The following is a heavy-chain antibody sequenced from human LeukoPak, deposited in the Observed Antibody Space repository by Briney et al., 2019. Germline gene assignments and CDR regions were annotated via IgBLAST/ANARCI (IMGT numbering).Heavy chain of an antibody. J-gene: IGHJ4*02. Sequence: PGGSLRLSCAASGFTFSSYAMHWVRQAPGKGLEWVAVISYDGSNKYYADSVKGRFTISRDNSKNTLYLQMNSLRAEDTAVYYCAKDPYGDYVLTGDYWGQGTLVTVSS. V-gene: IGHV3-30-3*01. CDR2: ISYDGSNK. CDR3: AKDPYGDYVLTGDY. D-gene: IGHD4-17*01. CDR1: GFTFSSYA.